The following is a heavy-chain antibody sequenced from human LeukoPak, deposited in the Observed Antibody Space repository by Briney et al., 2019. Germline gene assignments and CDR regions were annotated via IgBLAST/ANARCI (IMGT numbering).Heavy chain of an antibody. V-gene: IGHV3-15*01. Sequence: QPGGSLRLSCAASGFTFSNAWMSWVRQAPGKGLEWVSRIKSKTDGGTTDYAAPVKGRFTISRDDSKNTLYLQMNSLKTEDTAVYYCTTDPYYYDSSGYYWGDYWGQGTLVTVSS. D-gene: IGHD3-22*01. CDR1: GFTFSNAW. CDR2: IKSKTDGGTT. J-gene: IGHJ4*02. CDR3: TTDPYYYDSSGYYWGDY.